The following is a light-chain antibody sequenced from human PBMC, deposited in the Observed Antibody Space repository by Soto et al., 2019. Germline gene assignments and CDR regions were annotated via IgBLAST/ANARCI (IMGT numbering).Light chain of an antibody. CDR3: QQFYSVPCT. CDR1: QDIKNY. CDR2: DAS. Sequence: IQMTQSPSSLSAAVGDRVTITCQASQDIKNYLIWYQQKPGKAPKLLIYDASSLGTGVSSRFSGSGSGTYFTLSISSLQPEDIATYCCQQFYSVPCTCGQGTKLEIK. V-gene: IGKV1-33*01. J-gene: IGKJ2*02.